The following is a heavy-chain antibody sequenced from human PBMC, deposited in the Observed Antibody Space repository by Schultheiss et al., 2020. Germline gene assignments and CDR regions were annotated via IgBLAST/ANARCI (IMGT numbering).Heavy chain of an antibody. CDR1: GFTFSSYG. Sequence: GGSLRLSCAASGFTFSSYGMHWVRQAPGKGLEWVAVISYDGSNKYYADSVKGRFTISRDNSKNTLYLQMNSLRAEDTAVYYCAKEGHSSGYHFPITGDMDVWGQGTTVNV. J-gene: IGHJ6*02. CDR2: ISYDGSNK. V-gene: IGHV3-30*18. D-gene: IGHD3-22*01. CDR3: AKEGHSSGYHFPITGDMDV.